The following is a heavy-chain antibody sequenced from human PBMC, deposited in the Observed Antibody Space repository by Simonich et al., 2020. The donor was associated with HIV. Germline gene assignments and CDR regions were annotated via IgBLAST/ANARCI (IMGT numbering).Heavy chain of an antibody. V-gene: IGHV3-30*07. CDR2: IAYDGSNK. J-gene: IGHJ4*02. CDR1: GFTFSSYA. D-gene: IGHD3-16*01. CDR3: ASGGSISSVWADDY. Sequence: QVQLVESGGGVVQPGRSLRLSCAASGFTFSSYAVHWVRQAPGKGLEWVAVIAYDGSNKYYADSVKGRFTISRDNSKSTLYLQMNSLRAEDTAVYYCASGGSISSVWADDYWGQGTLVTVSS.